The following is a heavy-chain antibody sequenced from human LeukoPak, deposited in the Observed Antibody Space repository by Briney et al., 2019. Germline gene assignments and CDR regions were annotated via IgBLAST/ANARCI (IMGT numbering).Heavy chain of an antibody. Sequence: ASVKVSCKASGYTFTSYGISWVRQAPGQGLEWMGWISAYNGNTNYAQKLQGRVTMTTDTSTSTAYMELRSLRSEDTAVYYCARDYYDSSGYYAFDIWGQGTMVTVSS. CDR2: ISAYNGNT. J-gene: IGHJ3*02. CDR1: GYTFTSYG. D-gene: IGHD3-22*01. V-gene: IGHV1-18*01. CDR3: ARDYYDSSGYYAFDI.